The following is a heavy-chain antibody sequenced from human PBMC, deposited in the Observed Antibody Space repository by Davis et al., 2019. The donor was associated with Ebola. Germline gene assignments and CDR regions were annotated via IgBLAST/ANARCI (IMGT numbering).Heavy chain of an antibody. CDR2: IRSKANSYAT. D-gene: IGHD6-13*01. Sequence: GESLKIPCAASGFTFSGSAMHWVRQASGKGLEWVGRIRSKANSYATAYAASVKGRFTISRDDSKNTAYLQMNSLKTEDTAVYYCTAAAAGPDYWGQGTLVTVSS. CDR3: TAAAAGPDY. J-gene: IGHJ4*02. V-gene: IGHV3-73*01. CDR1: GFTFSGSA.